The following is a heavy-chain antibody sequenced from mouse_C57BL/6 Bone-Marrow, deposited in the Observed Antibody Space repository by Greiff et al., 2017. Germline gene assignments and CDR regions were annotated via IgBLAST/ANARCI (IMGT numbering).Heavy chain of an antibody. CDR1: GYTFTSYG. D-gene: IGHD6-1*01. V-gene: IGHV1-81*01. CDR2: IYPRSGNT. Sequence: VKVVESGAELARPGASVKLSCKASGYTFTSYGISWVKQRTGQGLEWIGEIYPRSGNTYYNEKFKGKATLTADKSSSTAYMELRSLTYEDSAVYFCARWGRGLVFAYWGQGTLVTVSA. CDR3: ARWGRGLVFAY. J-gene: IGHJ3*01.